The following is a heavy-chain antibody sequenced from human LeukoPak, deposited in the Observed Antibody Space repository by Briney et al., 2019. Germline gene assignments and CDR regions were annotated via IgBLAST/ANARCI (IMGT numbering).Heavy chain of an antibody. CDR2: IYYSGST. CDR3: AAEYSTSSFAWFDP. Sequence: SETLSLTCAVYGGSFSGYYWSWIRQPPGKGLEWIGSIYYSGSTYYNPSLKSRVTISVDTSKNQFSLKMSSVTAADTAVFYCAAEYSTSSFAWFDPWGQGTPVIVSS. V-gene: IGHV4-34*01. J-gene: IGHJ5*02. D-gene: IGHD6-6*01. CDR1: GGSFSGYY.